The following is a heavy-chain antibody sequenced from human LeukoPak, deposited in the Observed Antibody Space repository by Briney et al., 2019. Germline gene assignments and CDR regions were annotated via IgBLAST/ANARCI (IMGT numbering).Heavy chain of an antibody. Sequence: GGSLRLSCAASGFTFSSYAMSWVRQAPGKGLEWVSAISGSGGSTYYADSVKGRFTISRDNSKNTLYLQMNSLRAEDTAVYYSAKDYCSGGSCYSDAFDIWGQGTMVTVSS. CDR2: ISGSGGST. CDR1: GFTFSSYA. J-gene: IGHJ3*02. V-gene: IGHV3-23*01. CDR3: AKDYCSGGSCYSDAFDI. D-gene: IGHD2-15*01.